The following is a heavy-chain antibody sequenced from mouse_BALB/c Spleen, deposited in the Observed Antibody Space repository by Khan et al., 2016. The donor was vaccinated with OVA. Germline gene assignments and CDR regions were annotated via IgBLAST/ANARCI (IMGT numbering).Heavy chain of an antibody. CDR3: AKGVWSYYDALDY. Sequence: VQLVESGPGLVAPSQSLSITCTVSGFSLTDYGVSWIRQPPGKGLEWLGVIWGGGSTYYNSALKSSLSIIKDNSKSQVFLKMSSLQTDDTAMYYCAKGVWSYYDALDYWGQGTSVTVSS. CDR1: GFSLTDYG. J-gene: IGHJ4*01. V-gene: IGHV2-6-5*01. CDR2: IWGGGST.